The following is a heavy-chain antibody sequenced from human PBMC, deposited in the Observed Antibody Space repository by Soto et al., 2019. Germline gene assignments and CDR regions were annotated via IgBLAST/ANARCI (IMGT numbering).Heavy chain of an antibody. J-gene: IGHJ6*02. Sequence: PSETLSLTCAVSGYSTSGSKCLGWTRQLPGKGLQWIGYIYYRGSTYYNPSLKSRVPMSVDTSKNQFSLKLSSVTAVDPAVYYCARTGDCSSTSCYAFYYYGMDVWGQVTTVSVS. V-gene: IGHV4-28*01. CDR1: GYSTSGSKC. D-gene: IGHD2-2*01. CDR2: IYYRGST. CDR3: ARTGDCSSTSCYAFYYYGMDV.